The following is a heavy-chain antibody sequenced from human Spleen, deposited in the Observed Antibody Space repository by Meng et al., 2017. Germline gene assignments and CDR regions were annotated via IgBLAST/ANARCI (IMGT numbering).Heavy chain of an antibody. V-gene: IGHV4-59*12. CDR3: ARFDFEFDY. CDR2: IYYSGNT. J-gene: IGHJ4*02. Sequence: SETLSLTCTVSGGSISTYYWGWIRQSPQEGLEWIGFIYYSGNTNYNPSLKSRVTISIDTSRNQFSLRLKSVTAADTAVYYCARFDFEFDYWGQGTLVTVSS. CDR1: GGSISTYY. D-gene: IGHD3-9*01.